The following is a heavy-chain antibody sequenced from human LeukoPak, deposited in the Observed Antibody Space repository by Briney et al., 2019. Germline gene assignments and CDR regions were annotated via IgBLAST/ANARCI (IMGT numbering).Heavy chain of an antibody. CDR3: ARVAMSDSSGYCDY. V-gene: IGHV3-33*01. D-gene: IGHD3-22*01. CDR1: GFTFSSYA. Sequence: PGRSLRLSCAASGFTFSSYAMPWVRQAPGKGLEWVAVIWYDGSNENYADSVRGRFTVSRDNSKNTLYLHMNSVRAEDTAVYYCARVAMSDSSGYCDYWGQGTLVTVSS. CDR2: IWYDGSNE. J-gene: IGHJ4*02.